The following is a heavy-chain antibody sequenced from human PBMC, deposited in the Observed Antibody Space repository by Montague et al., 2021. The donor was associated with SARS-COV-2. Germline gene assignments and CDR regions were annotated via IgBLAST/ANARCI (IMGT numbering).Heavy chain of an antibody. CDR2: VSASGST. CDR1: GDSISDFY. Sequence: SETLSLTCTVSGDSISDFYWSWIRQPAGKGLEWIGRVSASGSTDYNPSLDSRVTMSVDTSKKQFSLKVRPVTAADTAVYYCARGVVAAPRTVDYWGQGTLVTVSS. V-gene: IGHV4-4*07. D-gene: IGHD2-15*01. CDR3: ARGVVAAPRTVDY. J-gene: IGHJ4*02.